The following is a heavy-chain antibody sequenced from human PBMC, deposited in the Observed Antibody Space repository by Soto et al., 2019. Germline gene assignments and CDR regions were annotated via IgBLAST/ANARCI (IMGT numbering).Heavy chain of an antibody. D-gene: IGHD2-2*01. CDR2: ISGSTGTT. CDR3: AKDTSSSPYYMDV. J-gene: IGHJ6*03. Sequence: EVQVLESGGGSVQPGGSLRLSCAASGFTFSNFAMSWVRNAPGQGLEWVSEISGSTGTTYYADSVKGRFIISRDNSKNMVHLQMNSLRAEDTAVYYCAKDTSSSPYYMDVWGKGTTVTVSS. CDR1: GFTFSNFA. V-gene: IGHV3-23*01.